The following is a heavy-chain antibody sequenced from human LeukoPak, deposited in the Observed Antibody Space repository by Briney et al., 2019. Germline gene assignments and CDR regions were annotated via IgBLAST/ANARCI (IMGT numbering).Heavy chain of an antibody. V-gene: IGHV3-23*01. CDR2: ISGSGGST. D-gene: IGHD3-10*01. J-gene: IGHJ4*02. CDR1: GFTFSSYA. Sequence: PGGSLRLSCAASGFTFSSYAMSWVCQAPGKGLEWVSSISGSGGSTYYADSVKGRFTISRDNSKNTLYLQMNSLRAEDTAVYYCAKDLAAYGSGSFFDYWGQGTPVTVSS. CDR3: AKDLAAYGSGSFFDY.